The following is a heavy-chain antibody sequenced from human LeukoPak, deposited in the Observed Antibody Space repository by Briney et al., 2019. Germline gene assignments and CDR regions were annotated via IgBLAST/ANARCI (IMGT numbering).Heavy chain of an antibody. CDR2: INPNSGGT. CDR1: GYTFTGYY. J-gene: IGHJ6*02. CDR3: ARGGVDTAMVPPHYYYYGMDV. Sequence: ASVKVSCKASGYTFTGYYTHWVRQAPGQGLEWMGWINPNSGGTNYAQKFQGWVTMTRDTSISTAYMELSRLRSDDTAVYYCARGGVDTAMVPPHYYYYGMDVWGQGTTVTVSS. V-gene: IGHV1-2*04. D-gene: IGHD5-18*01.